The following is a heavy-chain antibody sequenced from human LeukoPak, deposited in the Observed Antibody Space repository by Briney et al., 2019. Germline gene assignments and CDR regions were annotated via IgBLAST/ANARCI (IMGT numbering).Heavy chain of an antibody. CDR3: AIDPRSLGYCGNCENFDY. V-gene: IGHV1-69*06. D-gene: IGHD2-15*01. CDR1: GDTFNSYV. Sequence: SVKVSCKASGDTFNSYVISWVRQAPGQGLEWMGVIIPILGAPNYAQKFQGRVTITADTSTSTAYMELSSLRSDDTAVYYCAIDPRSLGYCGNCENFDYWGQGTLVTVSS. CDR2: IIPILGAP. J-gene: IGHJ4*02.